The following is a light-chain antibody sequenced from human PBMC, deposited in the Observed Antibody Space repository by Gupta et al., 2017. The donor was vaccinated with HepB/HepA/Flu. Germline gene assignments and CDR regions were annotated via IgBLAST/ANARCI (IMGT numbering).Light chain of an antibody. Sequence: QSVLTQPPSASGTPGQRVTISCSGSSSNIGSNYVYWYQQLPGTAPKLLIYRNNQRPSGVPARFSGSKAGTSASLAISGLRSEDEADYYCSACEDSRSGLVFGGGTKLTVL. CDR1: SSNIGSNY. CDR3: SACEDSRSGLV. CDR2: RNN. J-gene: IGLJ2*01. V-gene: IGLV1-47*01.